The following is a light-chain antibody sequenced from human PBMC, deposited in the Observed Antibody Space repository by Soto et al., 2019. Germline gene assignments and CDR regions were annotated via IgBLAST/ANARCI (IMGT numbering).Light chain of an antibody. CDR2: DVT. V-gene: IGLV2-14*03. Sequence: QSALTQPASVSGSPGQSITISCTGTSSDVGGYNYVSWYQQHPGKAPKLMIYDVTNRPSGVSNRFSGSKSGNTASLTISGLQPEDEADYYCSSHTSSSSVIFGGGTKLTVL. J-gene: IGLJ2*01. CDR3: SSHTSSSSVI. CDR1: SSDVGGYNY.